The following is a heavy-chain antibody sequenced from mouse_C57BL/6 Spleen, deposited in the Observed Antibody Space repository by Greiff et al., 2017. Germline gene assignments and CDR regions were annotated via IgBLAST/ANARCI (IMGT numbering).Heavy chain of an antibody. Sequence: EVHLVESGPGLVKPSQSLSLTCSVTGYSITSGYYWNWIRQFPGNKLEWMGYISYDGSNNYNPSLKNRISITRDTSKNQFFLKLNSVTTEDTATYYCARDDGYFPWFAYWGQGTLVTVSA. CDR2: ISYDGSN. CDR3: ARDDGYFPWFAY. CDR1: GYSITSGYY. D-gene: IGHD2-3*01. V-gene: IGHV3-6*01. J-gene: IGHJ3*01.